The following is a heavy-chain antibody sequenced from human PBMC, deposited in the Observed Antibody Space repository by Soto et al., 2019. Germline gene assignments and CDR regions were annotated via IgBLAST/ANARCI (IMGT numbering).Heavy chain of an antibody. CDR2: IIPIFGTA. CDR1: GGTFSSYA. D-gene: IGHD6-13*01. V-gene: IGHV1-69*12. Sequence: QVQLVQSGAEVKKPGSSVKVSCKASGGTFSSYAISWVRQAPGQGLEWMGGIIPIFGTANYAQKFQGRVTITADESTSTAYMELSSLRSEDTAVYYCASLRLGYSSSWFFGGKDVWGQGTTVTVSS. CDR3: ASLRLGYSSSWFFGGKDV. J-gene: IGHJ6*02.